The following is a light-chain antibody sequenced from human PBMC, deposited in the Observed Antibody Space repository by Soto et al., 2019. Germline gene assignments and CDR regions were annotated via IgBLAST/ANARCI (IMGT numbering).Light chain of an antibody. J-gene: IGLJ1*01. CDR3: SSYTRTTTTYV. Sequence: QSALTQPASVSGSPGQSITISCSGTSSDVGSYNYVSWYQQHPGKAPKLMIYEVSNRPSGVSNRFSGSKSGNTASLTISGLQAEDEADYYCSSYTRTTTTYVFGTGPKLTVL. CDR2: EVS. V-gene: IGLV2-14*01. CDR1: SSDVGSYNY.